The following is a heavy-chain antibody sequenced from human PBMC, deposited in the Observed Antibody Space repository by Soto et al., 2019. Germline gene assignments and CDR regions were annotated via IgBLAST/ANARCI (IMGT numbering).Heavy chain of an antibody. V-gene: IGHV1-69*06. J-gene: IGHJ5*02. CDR2: IIPIFGTA. CDR3: ARVGIVATAAGWFDP. CDR1: GGTFSSYA. Sequence: ASVKVSCKASGGTFSSYAISWVRQAPGQGLEWMGGIIPIFGTANYAQKFQGRVTITADKSTSTAYMELSSLRSEDTAVYYCARVGIVATAAGWFDPWGQGTLVTVSS. D-gene: IGHD5-12*01.